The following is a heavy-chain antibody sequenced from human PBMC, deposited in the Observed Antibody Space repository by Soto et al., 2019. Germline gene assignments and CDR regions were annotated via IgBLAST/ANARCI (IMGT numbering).Heavy chain of an antibody. D-gene: IGHD4-4*01. V-gene: IGHV4-59*08. CDR2: IHYSGST. CDR1: GGSITGYY. Sequence: QVQLQESGPGLVQPSETLSLTCTVSGGSITGYYWSWIRQPPGKGPEWIGNIHYSGSTNYNPSLKSRVTISVDTSKPQFSLRLSSVTAAETAVYYCARHSYYSNPLRFDPWGQGTLVTVSS. CDR3: ARHSYYSNPLRFDP. J-gene: IGHJ5*02.